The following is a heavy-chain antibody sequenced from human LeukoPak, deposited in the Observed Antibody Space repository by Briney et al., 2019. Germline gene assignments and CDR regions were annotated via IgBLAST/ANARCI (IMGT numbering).Heavy chain of an antibody. CDR2: IYRTGST. Sequence: SETLSLTCTVSGYSISSGYSWGWIRQPPGKGLEWIGTIYRTGSTYYNPSLKSRVTISVDTSKNQFSLKLSSVTAADTAVYYCARETFCGGDCYDYYYYMDVWGKGTTVTVS. J-gene: IGHJ6*03. CDR3: ARETFCGGDCYDYYYYMDV. V-gene: IGHV4-38-2*02. CDR1: GYSISSGYS. D-gene: IGHD2-21*02.